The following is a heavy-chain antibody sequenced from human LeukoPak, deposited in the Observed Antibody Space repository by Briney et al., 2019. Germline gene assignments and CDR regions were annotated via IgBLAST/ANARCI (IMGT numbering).Heavy chain of an antibody. CDR2: IWSDGSNK. CDR1: GFTFSNYG. Sequence: GRSLRLSCAASGFTFSNYGMHWVRQAPGKGPEWVAVIWSDGSNKHYADSARGRFTISRDNSKNTLYLRMNSLRADDTAVYYCARVTMVAGASYNWFVVWGQGTLVTVST. CDR3: ARVTMVAGASYNWFVV. V-gene: IGHV3-33*01. D-gene: IGHD2-15*01. J-gene: IGHJ5*02.